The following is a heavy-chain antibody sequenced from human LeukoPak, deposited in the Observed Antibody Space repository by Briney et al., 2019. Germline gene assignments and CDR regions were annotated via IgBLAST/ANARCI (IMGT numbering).Heavy chain of an antibody. Sequence: SETLSLTCTVSGYSISSGHYWAWIRQPPGKGLEWIGSMYHSGSTYYNPPLKSRVTIPEDTSKNQFSRKRRSVTAADTAVYYCARGPRFGELLWHWFDPWGQGTLVTVSS. J-gene: IGHJ5*02. D-gene: IGHD3-10*01. CDR3: ARGPRFGELLWHWFDP. V-gene: IGHV4-38-2*02. CDR2: MYHSGST. CDR1: GYSISSGHY.